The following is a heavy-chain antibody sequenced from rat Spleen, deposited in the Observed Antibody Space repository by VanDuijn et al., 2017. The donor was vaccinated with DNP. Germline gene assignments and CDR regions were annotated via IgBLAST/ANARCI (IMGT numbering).Heavy chain of an antibody. V-gene: IGHV5S13*01. CDR1: GFTFSNYD. Sequence: EVQLVESGGGLVQPGRSLKLSCAASGFTFSNYDMAWVRQAPTKGLEWVASISPSGDSTYYPDSVKGRFTISRDNAKNTLYLQMNSLRSEDTATYYCARDGRLAYWGQGTLVTVSS. CDR2: ISPSGDST. CDR3: ARDGRLAY. D-gene: IGHD1-12*02. J-gene: IGHJ3*01.